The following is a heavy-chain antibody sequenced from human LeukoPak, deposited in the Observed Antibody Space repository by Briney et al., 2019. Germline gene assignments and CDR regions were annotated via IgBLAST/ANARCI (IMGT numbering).Heavy chain of an antibody. V-gene: IGHV4-39*01. D-gene: IGHD1-26*01. CDR3: GRQVIVAAGKGFFDP. CDR1: GGSISRSSYN. Sequence: SETLSLTCTVSGGSISRSSYNWDWIRQPPGKGLEWIGSIYYSGTTYYNPSLKSRVTISVHTSKNHFSLNLSSVTAADTAVYYCGRQVIVAAGKGFFDPWGQGTLVTVSS. CDR2: IYYSGTT. J-gene: IGHJ5*02.